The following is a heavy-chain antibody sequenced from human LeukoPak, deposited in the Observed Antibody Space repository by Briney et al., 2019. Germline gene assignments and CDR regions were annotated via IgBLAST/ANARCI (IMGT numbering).Heavy chain of an antibody. CDR2: IYHSGTT. CDR3: ARYGAPNYYDSSKRAFDI. Sequence: SETLSLTCAVSGAALSRGGYAWNWVRQPPGRGLEWLAYIYHSGTTYYNPSRKSRATISVDTSKNQFSLKLSSVTAADTAVYYCARYGAPNYYDSSKRAFDIWGQGTMVTVSS. D-gene: IGHD3-22*01. CDR1: GAALSRGGYA. V-gene: IGHV4-30-4*07. J-gene: IGHJ3*02.